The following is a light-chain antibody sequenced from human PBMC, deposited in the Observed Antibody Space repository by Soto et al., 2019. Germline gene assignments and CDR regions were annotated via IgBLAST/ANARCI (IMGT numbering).Light chain of an antibody. CDR2: DAS. J-gene: IGKJ1*01. V-gene: IGKV1-5*01. CDR3: QPYNSYSRTWT. Sequence: DIQMTQSPSTLSASVVDRFTIAFLASQSIRSWLAWYQQKPGKAPNLLIFDASSLESGVPSRFSGSGSGTEFSLTIRNVQPDDSATYYCQPYNSYSRTWTFGQGTKVDIK. CDR1: QSIRSW.